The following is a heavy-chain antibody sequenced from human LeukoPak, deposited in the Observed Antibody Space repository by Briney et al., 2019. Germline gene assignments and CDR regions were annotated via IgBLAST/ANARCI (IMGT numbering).Heavy chain of an antibody. CDR3: ARETYYDILTGYPAPNYFDY. Sequence: SETLSLTCTVSGGSISSYYWSWIRQPPGKGLEWIGYSYYSWSTNYNPSLKSRVTISVDTSKNQFSLKLSSVTAADTAVYYCARETYYDILTGYPAPNYFDYWGQGTLVTVSS. J-gene: IGHJ4*02. D-gene: IGHD3-9*01. V-gene: IGHV4-59*01. CDR2: SYYSWST. CDR1: GGSISSYY.